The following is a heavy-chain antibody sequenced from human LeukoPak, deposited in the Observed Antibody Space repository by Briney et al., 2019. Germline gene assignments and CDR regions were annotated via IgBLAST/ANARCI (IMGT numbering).Heavy chain of an antibody. V-gene: IGHV3-7*04. J-gene: IGHJ4*02. CDR1: GFTFSNYW. Sequence: GGSLRLSCVVSGFTFSNYWMSWVRQAAGKGLEWVANIKPDGSETNYVDSVKGRFTISRDNAKNSLYLQMNSLRAEDTAVYYCARDRPSGWYLQYYFNYWGQGNLVTVSS. CDR2: IKPDGSET. D-gene: IGHD6-19*01. CDR3: ARDRPSGWYLQYYFNY.